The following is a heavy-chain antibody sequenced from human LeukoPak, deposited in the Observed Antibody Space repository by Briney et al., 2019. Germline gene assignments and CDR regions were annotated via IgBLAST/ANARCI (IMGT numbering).Heavy chain of an antibody. D-gene: IGHD4-17*01. J-gene: IGHJ3*02. Sequence: SETLSLTCAVSGDSFSSHYWTWIRQSPGTGLEWIGYISHIGRTNYNPSLKSRVTISIDTSNNQFSLKLRSVTAADTAVYYCARDLVTVTKGFDIWGQGTMVSVSS. CDR1: GDSFSSHY. CDR2: ISHIGRT. CDR3: ARDLVTVTKGFDI. V-gene: IGHV4-59*11.